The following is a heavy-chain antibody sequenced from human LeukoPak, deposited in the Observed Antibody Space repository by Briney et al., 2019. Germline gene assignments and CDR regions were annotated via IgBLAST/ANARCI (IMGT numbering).Heavy chain of an antibody. D-gene: IGHD3-10*01. J-gene: IGHJ4*02. Sequence: GGTLRLSCAASGFTFSSYGMSWVRQAPGKGLEWVSAISGSGGSTYYADSVKGRFTISRDNSKNTLYLQMNSLRAEDTAVYYCAPKAVGDGSGSSGYWGQGTLVTVSS. V-gene: IGHV3-23*01. CDR1: GFTFSSYG. CDR2: ISGSGGST. CDR3: APKAVGDGSGSSGY.